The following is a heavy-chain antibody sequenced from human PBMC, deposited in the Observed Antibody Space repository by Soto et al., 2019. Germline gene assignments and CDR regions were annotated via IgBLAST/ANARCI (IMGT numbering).Heavy chain of an antibody. CDR3: ARAGSHRFDY. CDR2: INAGGTSI. CDR1: VFSFSSYW. Sequence: PGGSLRLSCVGSVFSFSSYWVHWVRQPPGKGLEWVSRINAGGTSISYADSVKGRFTISRDNAKNTLYLQMDGLGVDDTAVYYCARAGSHRFDYWGLGTLVTVSS. J-gene: IGHJ4*02. D-gene: IGHD3-10*01. V-gene: IGHV3-74*01.